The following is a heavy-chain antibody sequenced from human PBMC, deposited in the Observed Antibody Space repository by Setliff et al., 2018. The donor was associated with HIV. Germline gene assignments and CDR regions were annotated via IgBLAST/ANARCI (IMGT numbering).Heavy chain of an antibody. CDR1: GKSLSNCW. Sequence: GESLKISCKGSGKSLSNCWINWVRQMPGKGLEWMGRIDPSDSYINYGPSFQGHVTISADKSTNTAFLQWSSLKASDSAMYYCSRGIAVAGHDFANTPGDIWGQGTMVTVSS. CDR2: IDPSDSYI. J-gene: IGHJ3*02. V-gene: IGHV5-10-1*01. D-gene: IGHD6-19*01. CDR3: SRGIAVAGHDFANTPGDI.